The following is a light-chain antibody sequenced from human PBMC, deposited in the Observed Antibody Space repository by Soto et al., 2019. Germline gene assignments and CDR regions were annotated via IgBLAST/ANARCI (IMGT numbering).Light chain of an antibody. CDR2: GAS. CDR1: QSVSSSY. Sequence: EFVLTQSPGTLSLSPGERATLSFRASQSVSSSYLAWYQQKPGQAPRLLVYGASSRATGTPDRFSGSGSGTDFTLTISRLEPEDFAVYYCQQYGSPPMTFGQGTKVDIK. J-gene: IGKJ1*01. CDR3: QQYGSPPMT. V-gene: IGKV3-20*01.